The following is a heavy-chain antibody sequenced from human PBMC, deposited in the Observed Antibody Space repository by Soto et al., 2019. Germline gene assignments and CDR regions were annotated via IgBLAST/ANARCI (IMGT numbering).Heavy chain of an antibody. J-gene: IGHJ6*02. CDR1: GGSISSGGYY. CDR3: ARGDNDYGDYRGSVLGGMDV. Sequence: QVQLQESGPGLVKPSQTLSLTCTVSGGSISSGGYYWSWIRQHPGKGLEWIGYIYYSGSTYYNPSLKSRVTISVDTSKNQFSMKLSSVTAADTAVYYCARGDNDYGDYRGSVLGGMDVWGQGTTVTVSS. CDR2: IYYSGST. V-gene: IGHV4-31*03. D-gene: IGHD4-17*01.